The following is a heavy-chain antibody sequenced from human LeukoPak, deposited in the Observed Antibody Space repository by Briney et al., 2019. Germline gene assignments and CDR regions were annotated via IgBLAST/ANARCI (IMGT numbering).Heavy chain of an antibody. D-gene: IGHD2-15*01. CDR2: ISQDGTEK. J-gene: IGHJ4*02. CDR3: ATDWFCSGGACFCKNDF. V-gene: IGHV3-7*01. CDR1: GLIFGNYW. Sequence: GGSLRLSCAASGLIFGNYWMTWVRPAPGKGLEWVASISQDGTEKFYVGSAEGRFTISRDNAKNSLYVQMNSLSAEDTALYFCATDWFCSGGACFCKNDFWGQGTLVTVSS.